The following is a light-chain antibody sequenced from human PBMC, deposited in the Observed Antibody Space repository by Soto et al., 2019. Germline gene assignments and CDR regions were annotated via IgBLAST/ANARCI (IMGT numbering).Light chain of an antibody. J-gene: IGKJ4*01. Sequence: EIVMTQSPATLSVSPGERATLSCRASQSVSSNLAWYQQKPGQAHRLLIYGASTRATGIPARFSGSGSGTEFTLTISSLQSEDFAVYYCQQYNNWPLTFGGGTKLEIK. CDR2: GAS. CDR1: QSVSSN. V-gene: IGKV3-15*01. CDR3: QQYNNWPLT.